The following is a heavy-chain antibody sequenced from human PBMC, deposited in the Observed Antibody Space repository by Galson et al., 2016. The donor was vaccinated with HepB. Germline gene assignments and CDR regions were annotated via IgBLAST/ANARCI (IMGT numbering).Heavy chain of an antibody. Sequence: SVKVSCKASGYTFTSYAIHWVRQAPGQRLEWMGWINAGNGKTKYSEKFQGRVTITRDTSASKAYMDLSSLRSEDTAVYYCAGGRGSTGTTLQYWGQGTLVTVSS. CDR3: AGGRGSTGTTLQY. D-gene: IGHD1-7*01. V-gene: IGHV1-3*01. CDR1: GYTFTSYA. J-gene: IGHJ4*02. CDR2: INAGNGKT.